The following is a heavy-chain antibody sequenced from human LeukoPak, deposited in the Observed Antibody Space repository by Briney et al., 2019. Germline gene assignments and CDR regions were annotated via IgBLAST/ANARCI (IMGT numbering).Heavy chain of an antibody. J-gene: IGHJ4*02. V-gene: IGHV4-59*01. D-gene: IGHD1/OR15-1a*01. CDR3: ASQLGGTTFH. Sequence: SETLSLTCTVSGGSISSYYWSWIRQPPGKGLEWIGYIYYSGSTKYNSSLKSRVTISVDTSKNQFSLKLGSVTAADTAVYYCASQLGGTTFHWGQGTLVTVSS. CDR1: GGSISSYY. CDR2: IYYSGST.